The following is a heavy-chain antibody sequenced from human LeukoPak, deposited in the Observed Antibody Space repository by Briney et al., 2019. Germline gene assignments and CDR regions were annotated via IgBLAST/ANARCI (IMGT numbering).Heavy chain of an antibody. CDR1: GFTFSSYG. Sequence: QAGGSLRLSCAASGFTFSSYGMHWVRQAPGKGQEWVAVISYDGSNKYYADSVKGRFTISRDISKNTLYLQMNSLRAEDTAVYYCAKNPTAMVTYYFDYWGQGTLVTVSS. D-gene: IGHD5-18*01. V-gene: IGHV3-30*18. CDR3: AKNPTAMVTYYFDY. J-gene: IGHJ4*02. CDR2: ISYDGSNK.